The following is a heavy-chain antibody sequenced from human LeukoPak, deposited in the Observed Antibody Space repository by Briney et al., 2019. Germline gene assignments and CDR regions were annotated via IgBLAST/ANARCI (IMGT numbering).Heavy chain of an antibody. CDR2: IYYSGST. Sequence: PSETLSLTCTVSGGSISSYYWSWIRQPPGKGLEWIGYIYYSGSTNYNPSLKSRVTISVDTSKNQFSLKLSSVTAADTAVYYCARDRDNRYFQHWGQGTLVTVSS. CDR1: GGSISSYY. D-gene: IGHD1-14*01. CDR3: ARDRDNRYFQH. V-gene: IGHV4-59*01. J-gene: IGHJ1*01.